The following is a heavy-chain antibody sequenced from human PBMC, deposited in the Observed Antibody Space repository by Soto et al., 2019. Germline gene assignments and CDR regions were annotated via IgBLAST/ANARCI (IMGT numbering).Heavy chain of an antibody. CDR2: INSDGSVS. J-gene: IGHJ6*03. V-gene: IGHV3-74*01. Sequence: EVKRVESGGGLVQPGGSLRLSCAASGFTFSNYWMYWVRQAPGKGLVWVSRINSDGSVSSYADSVKGRLTISRDNVKNTLYLQMNSLRAEDTAVYYCARGDCVGGTCYSLAGSFYYYMDVWGKGTTVTVFS. CDR3: ARGDCVGGTCYSLAGSFYYYMDV. CDR1: GFTFSNYW. D-gene: IGHD2-15*01.